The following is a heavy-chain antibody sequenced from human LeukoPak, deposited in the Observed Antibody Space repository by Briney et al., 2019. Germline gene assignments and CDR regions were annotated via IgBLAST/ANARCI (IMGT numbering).Heavy chain of an antibody. D-gene: IGHD2-15*01. CDR2: IHHSGST. V-gene: IGHV4-34*01. J-gene: IGHJ4*01. CDR3: ARDRDVDDFDS. Sequence: PSETLSLTCAVYGGSFSGYYWSWIRQPPGKGLEWIGEIHHSGSTNYNPSLKSRVTISVDTSKNQLSLNLKSVTAADTAVYYCARDRDVDDFDSWGHGTLVTVSS. CDR1: GGSFSGYY.